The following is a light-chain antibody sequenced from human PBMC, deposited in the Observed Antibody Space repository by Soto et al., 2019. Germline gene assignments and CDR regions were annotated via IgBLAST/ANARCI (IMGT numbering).Light chain of an antibody. Sequence: SVLTKPASVSGSPGQSITISCTGTSSDVGAYNFVSWYQQHPGTAPKLMIYDVTNRPSGVSSRFSGSKSGNTASLAISGLQAEDEADYYCSSYTTSNTLVFGGGTKLTVL. CDR2: DVT. J-gene: IGLJ2*01. CDR3: SSYTTSNTLV. V-gene: IGLV2-14*03. CDR1: SSDVGAYNF.